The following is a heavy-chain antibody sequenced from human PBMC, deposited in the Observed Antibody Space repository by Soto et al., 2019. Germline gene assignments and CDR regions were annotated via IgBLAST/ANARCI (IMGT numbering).Heavy chain of an antibody. CDR3: ARAGYCSSTSCFASYYYMDV. CDR2: ISINGSNT. CDR1: GFTFSSYA. Sequence: GGSLRLSCAASGFTFSSYAMHWVRQAPGKGLEYVSAISINGSNTYYANSVKCRFTISRDNSKDTLYLQMGSMRAEDMAVYYCARAGYCSSTSCFASYYYMDVWGKGTTVTVSS. V-gene: IGHV3-64*01. J-gene: IGHJ6*03. D-gene: IGHD2-2*01.